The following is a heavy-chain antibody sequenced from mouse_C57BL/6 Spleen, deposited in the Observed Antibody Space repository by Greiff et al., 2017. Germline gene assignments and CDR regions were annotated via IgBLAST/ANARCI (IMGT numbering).Heavy chain of an antibody. Sequence: QVQLQQPGAELVKPGASVKLSCKASGYTFTSYWMQWVKQRPGQGLEWIGEFYPSGGCINYNQKFKGKATLTVDTSSSTAYMQLSSLTSEDSAVYYCARREADGVAYWGQGTLVTVSA. CDR2: FYPSGGCI. J-gene: IGHJ3*01. CDR1: GYTFTSYW. V-gene: IGHV1-50*01. CDR3: ARREADGVAY. D-gene: IGHD2-3*01.